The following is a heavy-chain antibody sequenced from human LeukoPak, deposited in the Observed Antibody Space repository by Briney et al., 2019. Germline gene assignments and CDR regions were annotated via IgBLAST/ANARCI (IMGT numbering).Heavy chain of an antibody. CDR1: GYTFTSYG. CDR2: ISTYNDNT. J-gene: IGHJ4*02. CDR3: ARGLMGGWPNFEY. Sequence: ASVKVSCKASGYTFTSYGLSWVRQAPGQGLEWMGWISTYNDNTHYAQKFQGRVTMTTDTSTNTAYMELRSLRSDDTALYYCARGLMGGWPNFEYWGQGTLVTVSS. V-gene: IGHV1-18*01. D-gene: IGHD2-8*01.